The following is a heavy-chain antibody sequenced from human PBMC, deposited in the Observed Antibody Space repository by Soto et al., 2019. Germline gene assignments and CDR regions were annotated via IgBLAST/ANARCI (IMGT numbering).Heavy chain of an antibody. D-gene: IGHD2-2*02. J-gene: IGHJ6*02. CDR1: GGTFSSYA. Sequence: ASVKVSCKASGGTFSSYAISWVRQAPGQGLEWMGGIIPIFGTANYAQKFQGRVTITADESTSTAYMELSSLRSEDTAVYYCARGSDCSSTSCYTVGIYYGMDVWGQGTTVTVSS. CDR3: ARGSDCSSTSCYTVGIYYGMDV. V-gene: IGHV1-69*13. CDR2: IIPIFGTA.